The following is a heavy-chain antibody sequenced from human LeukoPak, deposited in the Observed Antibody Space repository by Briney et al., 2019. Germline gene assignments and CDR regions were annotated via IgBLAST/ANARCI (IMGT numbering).Heavy chain of an antibody. CDR2: ISSSGSTI. V-gene: IGHV3-11*01. CDR3: ARDRRHLRGYFDL. J-gene: IGHJ2*01. Sequence: PGGSLRLSCAASGFTFSDYYMSWIRQAPGKGLEWVSCISSSGSTIYYADSVKGRFTISRDNAKNSLYLQMNSLRAEDTAVYYCARDRRHLRGYFDLCGRGTLVTVSS. CDR1: GFTFSDYY.